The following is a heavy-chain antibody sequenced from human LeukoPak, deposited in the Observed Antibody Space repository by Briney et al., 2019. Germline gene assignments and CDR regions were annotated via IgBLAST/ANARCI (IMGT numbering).Heavy chain of an antibody. CDR2: INPNSGGT. J-gene: IGHJ6*03. CDR3: ARTLIRGDSSWNYYYYYMDV. CDR1: GYTFTGYY. V-gene: IGHV1-2*02. Sequence: ASVKVSCKASGYTFTGYYMHWVRQAPGQGLEWMGWINPNSGGTNYAQKFQGRVTMTRDTSISTAYMELSRLRSDDTAVHYCARTLIRGDSSWNYYYYYMDVWGKGTTVTVSS. D-gene: IGHD6-13*01.